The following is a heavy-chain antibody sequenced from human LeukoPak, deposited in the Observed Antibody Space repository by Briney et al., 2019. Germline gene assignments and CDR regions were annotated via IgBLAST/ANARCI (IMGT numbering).Heavy chain of an antibody. Sequence: GSLRLSCAASGFTFSSYGMHWVRQAPGKGLEWVAVISYDGSNKYYADSVKGRFTISRDNSKNTLYLQMNSLRAEDTAAYYCAKSFGGVIAIPDYFDYWGQGTLVTVSS. V-gene: IGHV3-30*18. D-gene: IGHD3-16*02. CDR2: ISYDGSNK. J-gene: IGHJ4*02. CDR1: GFTFSSYG. CDR3: AKSFGGVIAIPDYFDY.